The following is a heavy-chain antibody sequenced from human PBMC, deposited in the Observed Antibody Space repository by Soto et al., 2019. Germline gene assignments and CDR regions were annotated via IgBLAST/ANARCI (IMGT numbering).Heavy chain of an antibody. CDR2: INHSGST. CDR3: ARLDIGPYYYGMDV. V-gene: IGHV4-34*01. CDR1: GGSFSGYY. D-gene: IGHD1-1*01. J-gene: IGHJ6*02. Sequence: PSETLSLTCAVYGGSFSGYYWSWIRQPPGKGLEWIGEINHSGSTDYNPSLKSRVTISVDTSKNQFSLKLSSVTAADTAVYYCARLDIGPYYYGMDVWGQGTKVTVSS.